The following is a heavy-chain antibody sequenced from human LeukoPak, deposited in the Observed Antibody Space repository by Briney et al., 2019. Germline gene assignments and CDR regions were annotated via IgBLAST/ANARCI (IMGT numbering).Heavy chain of an antibody. D-gene: IGHD3-10*01. CDR3: AIGALYGGYYFDD. CDR1: GYTFTGYY. V-gene: IGHV1-2*02. J-gene: IGHJ4*02. Sequence: GASVKVSCKASGYTFTGYYMHWVPQAPEQGLEGMGWINPNSGGTNYAQKFQGRVTMTRDTSINTAYMELSRLRSDDTAVYYCAIGALYGGYYFDDWGQGTLVAVSS. CDR2: INPNSGGT.